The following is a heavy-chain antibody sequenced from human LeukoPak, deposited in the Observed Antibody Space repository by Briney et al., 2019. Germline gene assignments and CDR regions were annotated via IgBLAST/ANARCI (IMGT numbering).Heavy chain of an antibody. CDR2: IWYDGSNK. CDR3: ARDQAESSGFDY. J-gene: IGHJ4*02. D-gene: IGHD6-6*01. CDR1: GFTFSSYG. V-gene: IGHV3-33*01. Sequence: GRSLRLSCAASGFTFSSYGMHWVRQAPGKGLEWVAVIWYDGSNKYYADSVKRRFTISRDNSKNTLYLQMNSLRAEDTAVYYCARDQAESSGFDYWGQGTLVTVSS.